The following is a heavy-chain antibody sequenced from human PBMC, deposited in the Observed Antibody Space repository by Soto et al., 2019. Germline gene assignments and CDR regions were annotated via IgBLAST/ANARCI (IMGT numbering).Heavy chain of an antibody. CDR2: IKGKSDGGTT. CDR3: TTDLWRIAVVVGSTGYFNP. Sequence: GWSLRLSCASSVFTFSDAWMSWVRQAPGKGLDWVGRIKGKSDGGTTEYAAPVRGRFTISRDDSKNTLYLQMNSLKTEDTAVYYCTTDLWRIAVVVGSTGYFNPWGQGTPVTVSS. D-gene: IGHD2-15*01. CDR1: VFTFSDAW. J-gene: IGHJ5*02. V-gene: IGHV3-15*01.